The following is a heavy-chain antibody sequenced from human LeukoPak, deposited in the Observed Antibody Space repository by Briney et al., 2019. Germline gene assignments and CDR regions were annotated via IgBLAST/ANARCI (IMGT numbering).Heavy chain of an antibody. CDR3: ATETIGRHYDY. Sequence: GGSLRLSCAASGFTFSSCGCNWVRQAPGKGLEWVSSIGPTGTDRYYADSVRGRFTISRDNAKNSMYLQMDSLRDEDTAVYYCATETIGRHYDYWGQGTLLTVSS. V-gene: IGHV3-21*01. J-gene: IGHJ4*02. CDR1: GFTFSSCG. CDR2: IGPTGTDR. D-gene: IGHD1-14*01.